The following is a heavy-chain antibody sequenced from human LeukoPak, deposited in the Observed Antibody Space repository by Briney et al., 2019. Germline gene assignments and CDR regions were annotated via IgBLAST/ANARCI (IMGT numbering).Heavy chain of an antibody. Sequence: PGGSLRLSCAASGFTFSSYWMIWVRQAPGKGLEWVANIKQDGSEKYYVASVKGRFTISRDNAKNSLYLQMNSLRAEDTAVYYCARDVMITFGGVIVMYYFDYWGQGTLVTVSS. CDR1: GFTFSSYW. CDR3: ARDVMITFGGVIVMYYFDY. J-gene: IGHJ4*02. V-gene: IGHV3-7*01. CDR2: IKQDGSEK. D-gene: IGHD3-16*02.